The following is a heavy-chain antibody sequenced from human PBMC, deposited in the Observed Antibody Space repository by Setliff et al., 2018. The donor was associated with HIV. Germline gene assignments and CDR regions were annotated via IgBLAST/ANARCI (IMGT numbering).Heavy chain of an antibody. CDR3: ARDDAVGGGYLDY. J-gene: IGHJ4*02. V-gene: IGHV3-48*01. CDR2: ISSSSSTI. D-gene: IGHD6-19*01. CDR1: GFTFSSYS. Sequence: GGSLRLSCAASGFTFSSYSMNWVRQAPGKGLEWVSYISSSSSTIYYADSVKGRFTISRDNAKNSLYLQMNSLRAEDTAVYYCARDDAVGGGYLDYWGQGTLVTVSS.